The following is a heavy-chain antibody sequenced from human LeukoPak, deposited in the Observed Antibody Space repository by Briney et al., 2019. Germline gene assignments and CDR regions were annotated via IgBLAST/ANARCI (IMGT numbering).Heavy chain of an antibody. J-gene: IGHJ4*02. Sequence: GGSLRLSCAASGFTFSSYVMHWVRQAPGKGLEYISAINVYGDNTYYADSVKGRFTISRDNSKNTLYLQMSSLRAEDTAVYYCVKDLRGSSSSSVGAYWGQGTLVTVSS. CDR3: VKDLRGSSSSSVGAY. CDR2: INVYGDNT. CDR1: GFTFSSYV. V-gene: IGHV3-64D*09. D-gene: IGHD6-6*01.